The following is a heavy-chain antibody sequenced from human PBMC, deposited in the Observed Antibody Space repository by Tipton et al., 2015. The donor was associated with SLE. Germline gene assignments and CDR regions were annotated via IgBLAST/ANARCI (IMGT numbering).Heavy chain of an antibody. J-gene: IGHJ4*02. Sequence: SLRLSCAASRFTFNSYGMYWVRQAPGKGLEWVSVIAYDGSYRYYADSVKGRFTISRDNSKNTVYLQMNSLRTEDTAVYFCAKKIGVGTVSSAFDFWGQGSLVTVSS. D-gene: IGHD3-22*01. CDR3: AKKIGVGTVSSAFDF. CDR1: RFTFNSYG. V-gene: IGHV3-30*18. CDR2: IAYDGSYR.